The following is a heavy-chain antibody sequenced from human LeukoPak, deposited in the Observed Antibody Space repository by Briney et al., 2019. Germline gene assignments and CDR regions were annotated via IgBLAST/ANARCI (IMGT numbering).Heavy chain of an antibody. V-gene: IGHV4-39*02. J-gene: IGHJ4*02. CDR2: IHYSGST. CDR3: ARRGLDWNVFDY. Sequence: PSETLSLTCTVSGGSISSYYWSWIRQPPGKGLEWIANIHYSGSTYYNPSLKSRVTISVDTSENAFSLKVKSVTAADTAVYYCARRGLDWNVFDYWGQGTLVTVSS. D-gene: IGHD1-1*01. CDR1: GGSISSYY.